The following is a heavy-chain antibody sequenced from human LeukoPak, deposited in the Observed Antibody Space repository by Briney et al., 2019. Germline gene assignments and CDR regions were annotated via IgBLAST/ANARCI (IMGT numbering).Heavy chain of an antibody. V-gene: IGHV3-64*01. CDR1: GFTFSSYA. Sequence: GGSLRLSCAASGFTFSSYAMHWVRQAPGEGLEYVSAISSNGGSTYYANSVKGRFTISRDNSKNTLYLQMGSLRAEDMAVYYCARSVTTIRFDYWGQGTLVTVSS. D-gene: IGHD4-17*01. J-gene: IGHJ4*02. CDR3: ARSVTTIRFDY. CDR2: ISSNGGST.